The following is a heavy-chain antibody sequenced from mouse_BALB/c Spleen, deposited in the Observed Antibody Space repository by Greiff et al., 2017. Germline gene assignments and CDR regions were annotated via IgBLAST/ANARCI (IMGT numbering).Heavy chain of an antibody. D-gene: IGHD2-4*01. CDR2: IDPNSGGT. Sequence: QVQLKQPGAELVKPGASVKLSCKASGYTFTSYWMHWVKQRPGRGLEWIGRIDPNSGGTKYNEKFKSKATLTVDKPSSTAYMQLSSLTSEDSAVYYCTISTMTHFDYWGQGTTLTVSS. J-gene: IGHJ2*01. V-gene: IGHV1-62-3*01. CDR3: TISTMTHFDY. CDR1: GYTFTSYW.